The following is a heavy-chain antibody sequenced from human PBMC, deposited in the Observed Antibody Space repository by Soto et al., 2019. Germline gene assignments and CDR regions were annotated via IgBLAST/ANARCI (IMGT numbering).Heavy chain of an antibody. Sequence: EVQLLESGGDLVQPGGSLRLSCAASGFTFSTYAMSWVRQAPGKGLEWVSAISGSGSSRYYADSAKGRFTISRDNSKNTLFLQLNSLRAEDTAVYYCAKELLRLGESLERYFDHWGQGTLVTVSS. CDR2: ISGSGSSR. D-gene: IGHD3-10*01. V-gene: IGHV3-23*01. J-gene: IGHJ4*02. CDR1: GFTFSTYA. CDR3: AKELLRLGESLERYFDH.